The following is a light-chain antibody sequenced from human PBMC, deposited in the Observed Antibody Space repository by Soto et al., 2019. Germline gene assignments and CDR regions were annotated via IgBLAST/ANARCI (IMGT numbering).Light chain of an antibody. CDR3: QQRGNWPPT. V-gene: IGKV3-11*01. CDR1: QSIGSF. J-gene: IGKJ3*01. CDR2: DAS. Sequence: EIVLTQSPATLYLSPGERATLSCGASQSIGSFLAWYQQKPGQPPRLLIYDASNRATGIPGRFSGSGSGTDFTLTISSLEPEDFAFYCQQRGNWPPTFGPGTKVNIK.